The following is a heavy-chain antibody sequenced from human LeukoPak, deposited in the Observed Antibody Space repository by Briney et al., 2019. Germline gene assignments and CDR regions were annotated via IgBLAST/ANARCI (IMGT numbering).Heavy chain of an antibody. D-gene: IGHD3-16*02. V-gene: IGHV3-74*01. CDR3: ARGNSFSYPD. Sequence: GSLILSCAASGFTFTSFWMHWVRQAPGQGLVWVSRINNDGSGTSYADSVKGRFTISRDNAKNTLFLQMNSLRAEDTAVYYCARGNSFSYPDWGQGTLVTVSS. CDR2: INNDGSGT. CDR1: GFTFTSFW. J-gene: IGHJ4*02.